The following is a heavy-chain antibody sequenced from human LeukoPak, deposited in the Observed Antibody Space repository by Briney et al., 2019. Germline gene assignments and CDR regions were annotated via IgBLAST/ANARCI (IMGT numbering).Heavy chain of an antibody. J-gene: IGHJ5*02. CDR3: ATALGIAVAGTSWFDP. CDR2: FNPEDGET. V-gene: IGHV1-24*01. D-gene: IGHD6-19*01. CDR1: GYTLTELS. Sequence: GASVKVSCKVSGYTLTELSMHWVRQAPGKGLEWMGGFNPEDGETIYAQKFQGRVTMTEDTSTDTAYMELSSLRSEDTAVYYCATALGIAVAGTSWFDPWGQGTLVTVSS.